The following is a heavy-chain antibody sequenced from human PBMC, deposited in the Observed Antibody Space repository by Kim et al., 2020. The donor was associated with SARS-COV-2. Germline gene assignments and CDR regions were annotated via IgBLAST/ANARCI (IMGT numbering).Heavy chain of an antibody. V-gene: IGHV3-7*03. D-gene: IGHD3-10*01. CDR2: ET. J-gene: IGHJ4*02. CDR3: ARDRGSLDS. Sequence: ETFYLDDVRGRFTISRDSARNSVSLQMNNLRVEDTAVYYCARDRGSLDSWGQGTLVTVSS.